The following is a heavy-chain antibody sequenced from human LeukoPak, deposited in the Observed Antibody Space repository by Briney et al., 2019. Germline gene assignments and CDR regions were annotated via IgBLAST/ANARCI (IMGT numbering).Heavy chain of an antibody. CDR2: ISAYNGYT. CDR1: GYTFTSYG. V-gene: IGHV1-18*01. Sequence: ASVKVSCKASGYTFTSYGISWVRQAPGQGVQWMGWISAYNGYTQYAQMLQGRVNMTTDTSTSTVSMELRSLRSDDTAVYYCARAPYYYDSSGYSDFDYWGQGTLVTVSS. CDR3: ARAPYYYDSSGYSDFDY. D-gene: IGHD3-22*01. J-gene: IGHJ4*02.